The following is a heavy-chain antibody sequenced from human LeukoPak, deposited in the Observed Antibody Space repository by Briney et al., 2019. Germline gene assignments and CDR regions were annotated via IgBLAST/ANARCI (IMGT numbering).Heavy chain of an antibody. J-gene: IGHJ3*02. V-gene: IGHV1-2*02. CDR1: GHTFTGYY. CDR2: INPNSGGT. CDR3: ASEGSLTRYFDWLLPGGAFDI. D-gene: IGHD3-9*01. Sequence: ASVKVSCKASGHTFTGYYMHWVRQAPGQGLEWMGWINPNSGGTNYAQKFQGRGTMTRDTSISTAYMELSRLRSDDTAVYYCASEGSLTRYFDWLLPGGAFDIWGQGTMVTVSS.